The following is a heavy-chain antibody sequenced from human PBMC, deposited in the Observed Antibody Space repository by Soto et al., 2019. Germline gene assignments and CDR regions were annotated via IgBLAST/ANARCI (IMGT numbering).Heavy chain of an antibody. J-gene: IGHJ6*02. V-gene: IGHV1-69*13. CDR2: IIPIFGSA. D-gene: IGHD3-3*01. CDR1: GGTFSSYA. Sequence: ASVKVSCKASGGTFSSYAISWVRQAPGQGLEWMGGIIPIFGSANYAQKFQGRVTITADESTSTAYMELSSLRSEDTAVYYCARRYITIFGVVTQPDYYYYGMDVWGQGTTVTVSS. CDR3: ARRYITIFGVVTQPDYYYYGMDV.